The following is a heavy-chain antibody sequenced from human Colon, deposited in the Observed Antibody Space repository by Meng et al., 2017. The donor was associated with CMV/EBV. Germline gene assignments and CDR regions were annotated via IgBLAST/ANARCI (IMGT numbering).Heavy chain of an antibody. D-gene: IGHD2-2*01. CDR2: IKQDGSEK. J-gene: IGHJ3*02. CDR1: GFTFSSYW. CDR3: ATNFRTLHCSSTSCYDLGAFDI. V-gene: IGHV3-7*01. Sequence: GESLKISYAASGFTFSSYWMSWVRQAPGKGLEWVANIKQDGSEKYYVDSVKGRFTISRDNAKNSLYLQMNSLRAEDTAVYYCATNFRTLHCSSTSCYDLGAFDIWGQGTMVTVSS.